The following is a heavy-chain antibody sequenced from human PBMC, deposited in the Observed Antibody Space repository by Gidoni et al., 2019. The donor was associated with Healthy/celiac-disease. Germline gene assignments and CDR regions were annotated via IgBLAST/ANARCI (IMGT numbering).Heavy chain of an antibody. Sequence: EVQLLESGGVLVQPGGSLRLSCAASGFTFSSYAMSWVRQAPGKGLEWVSDISGSGGSTYYADSVKGRFTISRDNSKNTLYLQMNSLRAEDTAVYYCALLDLGERGYYGMDVWGQGTTVTVSS. CDR3: ALLDLGERGYYGMDV. CDR1: GFTFSSYA. CDR2: ISGSGGST. D-gene: IGHD4-17*01. V-gene: IGHV3-23*01. J-gene: IGHJ6*02.